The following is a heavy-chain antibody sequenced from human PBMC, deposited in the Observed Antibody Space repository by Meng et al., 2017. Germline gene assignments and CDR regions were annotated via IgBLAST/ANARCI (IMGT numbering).Heavy chain of an antibody. CDR3: ARESVGGSSWYHVPYYYYGMDV. CDR1: GYTFTGYY. Sequence: ASVKVSCKASGYTFTGYYMHGVRQAPGQGLEWMGRINPNSGGTNYAQKFRGRATMTRDTSISTAYMELSRLRSDDTAVYYCARESVGGSSWYHVPYYYYGMDVWGQGTTVTVSS. D-gene: IGHD6-13*01. CDR2: INPNSGGT. J-gene: IGHJ6*02. V-gene: IGHV1-2*06.